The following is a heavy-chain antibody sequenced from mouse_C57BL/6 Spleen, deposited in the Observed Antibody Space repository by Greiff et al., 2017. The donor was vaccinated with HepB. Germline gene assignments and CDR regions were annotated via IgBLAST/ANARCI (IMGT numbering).Heavy chain of an antibody. CDR2: IHPNSGST. V-gene: IGHV1-64*01. CDR3: ARSRLLRYYFDY. Sequence: QVQLQQPGAELVKPGASVKLSCKASGYTLTSYWMHWVKQRPGQGLEWIGMIHPNSGSTNYNEKFKSKATLTVDKSSSTAYMQLSSLTSEDSAVYYCARSRLLRYYFDYWGQGTTLTVSS. J-gene: IGHJ2*01. D-gene: IGHD1-1*01. CDR1: GYTLTSYW.